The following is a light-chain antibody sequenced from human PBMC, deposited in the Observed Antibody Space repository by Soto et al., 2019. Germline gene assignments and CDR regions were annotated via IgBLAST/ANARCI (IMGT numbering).Light chain of an antibody. CDR2: EAT. Sequence: QSALTQPASVSGSPGQSITISCTGASSDVGGYSLVSWYQQHPGKAPRLIIYEATKRPSGISNRFSGSKSGNTASLTISGLQAEDEADYYCCSYVGSGSLNILFGGGTKVTVL. CDR3: CSYVGSGSLNIL. CDR1: SSDVGGYSL. V-gene: IGLV2-23*01. J-gene: IGLJ2*01.